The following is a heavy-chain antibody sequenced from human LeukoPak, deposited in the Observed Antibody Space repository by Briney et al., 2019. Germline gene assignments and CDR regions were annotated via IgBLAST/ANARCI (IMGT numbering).Heavy chain of an antibody. J-gene: IGHJ4*02. V-gene: IGHV4-61*02. CDR3: ARDFYYYDTSGYYPPFEY. CDR1: GGSISGGNYY. Sequence: SQTLSLTCTVSGGSISGGNYYWSWIRQPAGKGLEWIGRIHTSGSTKYNPSLKSRVTLSVDNSKNQFSLKLSSVTAADTAVYYCARDFYYYDTSGYYPPFEYWGQGTLVTFSS. D-gene: IGHD3-22*01. CDR2: IHTSGST.